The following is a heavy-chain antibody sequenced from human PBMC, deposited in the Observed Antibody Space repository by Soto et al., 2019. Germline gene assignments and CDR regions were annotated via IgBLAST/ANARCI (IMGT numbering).Heavy chain of an antibody. CDR3: ARDRFPRNRGSYYYYYMDV. V-gene: IGHV1-2*04. D-gene: IGHD3-10*01. CDR2: INPNSGGT. J-gene: IGHJ6*03. CDR1: GDTFTGYY. Sequence: GTSVKVSCEACGDTFTGYYMHWVRQAPGQGLEWMGWINPNSGGTNYAQKFQGWVTMTRDTSISTAYMELSRLRSDDTAVYYCARDRFPRNRGSYYYYYMDVWGKGTTVTVSS.